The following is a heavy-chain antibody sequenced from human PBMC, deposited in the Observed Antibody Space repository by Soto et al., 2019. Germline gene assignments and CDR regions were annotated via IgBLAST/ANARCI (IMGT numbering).Heavy chain of an antibody. J-gene: IGHJ4*02. D-gene: IGHD3-22*01. CDR3: ARVIVRTSYSDTSGYYFNY. V-gene: IGHV3-11*06. CDR1: GFTFSDYY. CDR2: TDSGGTFT. Sequence: PGGSLRLSCAAAGFTFSDYYMSWIRQAPGKGLEWVSYTDSGGTFTTYADSVKGRFTISRDNAKSTLYLQMNSLRAEDTGVYYCARVIVRTSYSDTSGYYFNYWGQGTLVTV.